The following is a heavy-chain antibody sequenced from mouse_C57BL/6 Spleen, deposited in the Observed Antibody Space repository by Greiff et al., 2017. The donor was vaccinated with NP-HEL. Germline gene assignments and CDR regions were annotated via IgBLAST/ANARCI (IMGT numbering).Heavy chain of an antibody. CDR1: GYTFTSYG. J-gene: IGHJ2*01. CDR3: ARLTTVVATDFDY. Sequence: VQLQQSGAELARPGASVKLSCKASGYTFTSYGISWVKQRTGQGLEWIGEIYPRSGNTHYNEKFKGKATLTADKSSSTAYMELRSLTSEDSAVYFCARLTTVVATDFDYWGQGTTLTVSS. CDR2: IYPRSGNT. V-gene: IGHV1-81*01. D-gene: IGHD1-1*01.